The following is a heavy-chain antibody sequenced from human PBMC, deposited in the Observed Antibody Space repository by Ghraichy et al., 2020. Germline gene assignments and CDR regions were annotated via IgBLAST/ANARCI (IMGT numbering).Heavy chain of an antibody. D-gene: IGHD1-26*01. CDR3: ARRAPGSATAY. J-gene: IGHJ4*02. CDR1: GGSISSSSSY. CDR2: IYYSGST. V-gene: IGHV4-39*01. Sequence: SETLSLTCTVSGGSISSSSSYWGWIRQPPGKGLEWIGSIYYSGSTYYNPSLESRVTISVDTSKNQFSLKLSSVTAADTAMYYCARRAPGSATAYWGQGTLVTVSS.